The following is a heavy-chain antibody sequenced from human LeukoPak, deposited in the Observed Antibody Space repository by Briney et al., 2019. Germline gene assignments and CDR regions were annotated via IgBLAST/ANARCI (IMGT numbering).Heavy chain of an antibody. CDR2: INPNSGGT. V-gene: IGHV1-2*02. Sequence: GASVKVSCKASGYTFSAYYMHWVRQAPGQGLEWMGWINPNSGGTNYAQKFQGRVTMTRDTSISTAYMELSRLRSDDTAVYYCARERMEMATIYYWGQGTLVTVSS. CDR3: ARERMEMATIYY. J-gene: IGHJ4*02. D-gene: IGHD5-24*01. CDR1: GYTFSAYY.